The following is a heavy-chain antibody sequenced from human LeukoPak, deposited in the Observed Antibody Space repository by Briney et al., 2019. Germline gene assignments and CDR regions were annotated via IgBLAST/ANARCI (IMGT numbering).Heavy chain of an antibody. CDR3: APTYSNGWYYFDY. J-gene: IGHJ4*02. CDR2: INPNGGGT. V-gene: IGHV1-2*02. CDR1: GYTFTGYY. D-gene: IGHD6-19*01. Sequence: GASVKVSCKASGYTFTGYYIHWVRQAPGQGLEWMGWINPNGGGTNYAQKFQGRVTMTRDTSISTAYMELSRLRSDDTAVYYCAPTYSNGWYYFDYWGQGTLVTVSS.